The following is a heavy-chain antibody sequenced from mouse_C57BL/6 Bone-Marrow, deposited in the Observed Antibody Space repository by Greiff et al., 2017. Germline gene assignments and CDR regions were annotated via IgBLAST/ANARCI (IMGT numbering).Heavy chain of an antibody. CDR2: IDPNSGGT. CDR3: ASCNWDNAMDY. Sequence: QVQLKQPGAELVKPGASVKLSCKASGYTFTSYWMHWVKQRPGRGLEWIGRIDPNSGGTKYNEKFKSTATLTVDKPSSTAYMQLSSLTSEDSAVYYCASCNWDNAMDYWGQGTSVTVSA. D-gene: IGHD4-1*01. CDR1: GYTFTSYW. J-gene: IGHJ4*01. V-gene: IGHV1-72*01.